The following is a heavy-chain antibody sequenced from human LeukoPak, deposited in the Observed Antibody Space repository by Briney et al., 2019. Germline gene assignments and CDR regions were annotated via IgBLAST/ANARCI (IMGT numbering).Heavy chain of an antibody. CDR2: INHSGST. J-gene: IGHJ4*02. Sequence: SETLSLTCAVYSGSFSGYYWSWIRQPPGKGLEWIGEINHSGSTNYNPSLKSRVTISVDTSSNQFSLRLNSMTAADTAVYYCARVLRAASWRSYDYWGQGSLVTVSS. CDR3: ARVLRAASWRSYDY. D-gene: IGHD5-18*01. V-gene: IGHV4-34*01. CDR1: SGSFSGYY.